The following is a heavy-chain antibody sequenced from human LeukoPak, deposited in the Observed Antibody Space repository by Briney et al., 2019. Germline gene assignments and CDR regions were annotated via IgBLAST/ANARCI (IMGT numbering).Heavy chain of an antibody. V-gene: IGHV4-59*12. CDR3: ARAPYLSYST. J-gene: IGHJ4*02. Sequence: SETLSLTCTVSGGSISSFYWSWIRQPPGKGLEWIGYIYHSGSTYYNPSLKSRVTISVDRSKNQFSLKLSSVTAADTAVYYCARAPYLSYSTWGQGTLVTVSS. D-gene: IGHD3-10*01. CDR1: GGSISSFY. CDR2: IYHSGST.